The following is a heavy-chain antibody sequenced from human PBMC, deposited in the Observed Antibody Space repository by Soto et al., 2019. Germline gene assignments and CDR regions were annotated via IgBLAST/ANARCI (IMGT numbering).Heavy chain of an antibody. J-gene: IGHJ4*02. V-gene: IGHV4-39*01. CDR3: ARRCRTVRGVIY. Sequence: QLQLQESGPGLVKPSETLSLTCTVSGGSISSSSYYWGWIRQPPGKGLEWIGSIYYSGSTYYNPSPKTRVPRSVDTSKNQFSLKLSSVTAADTAVYYWARRCRTVRGVIYWGQGTLVTVSS. CDR1: GGSISSSSYY. D-gene: IGHD3-10*01. CDR2: IYYSGST.